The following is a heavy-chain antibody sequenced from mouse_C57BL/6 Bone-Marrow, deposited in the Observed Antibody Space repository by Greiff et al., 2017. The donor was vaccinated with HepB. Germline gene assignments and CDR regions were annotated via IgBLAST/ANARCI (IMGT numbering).Heavy chain of an antibody. Sequence: EVKLMESGGDLVKPGGSLKLSCAASGFTFSSYGMSWVRQTPDKRLEWVATISSGGSYTYYPDSVKGRFTISRDNAKNTLYLQMSSLKSEDTAMYYCARHLLTYYDYDGVDYWGQGTTLTVSS. D-gene: IGHD2-4*01. J-gene: IGHJ2*01. CDR2: ISSGGSYT. CDR1: GFTFSSYG. V-gene: IGHV5-6*01. CDR3: ARHLLTYYDYDGVDY.